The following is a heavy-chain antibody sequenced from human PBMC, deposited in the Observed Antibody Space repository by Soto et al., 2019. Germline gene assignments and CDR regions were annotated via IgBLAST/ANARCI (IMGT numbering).Heavy chain of an antibody. CDR3: ARETAETGTTFSEYYFDY. CDR2: IIPIFGTA. J-gene: IGHJ4*02. Sequence: QVQLVQSGAEVKKPGSSVKVSCKASGGTFSSYAISWVRQAPGQGLEWMGGIIPIFGTANYAQKFQGRVTITADESTSTAYMELSSLRSEDTAVYYCARETAETGTTFSEYYFDYWGQGTLVTVSS. D-gene: IGHD1-7*01. V-gene: IGHV1-69*12. CDR1: GGTFSSYA.